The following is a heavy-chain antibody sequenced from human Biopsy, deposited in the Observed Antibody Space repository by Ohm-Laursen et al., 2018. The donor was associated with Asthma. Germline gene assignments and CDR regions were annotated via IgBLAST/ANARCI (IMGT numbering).Heavy chain of an antibody. CDR2: VNTGNGDT. J-gene: IGHJ3*01. D-gene: IGHD3-9*01. V-gene: IGHV1-3*04. Sequence: AASVKVSCKASGYNFISFAIHWVRQAPGQRLEWMGWVNTGNGDTKYSQKFQGRVTITRDTSARTAYMELRSLRSEDTATYYCARTYYDFLTGQVKDVFGVWGQGTMVTVSS. CDR1: GYNFISFA. CDR3: ARTYYDFLTGQVKDVFGV.